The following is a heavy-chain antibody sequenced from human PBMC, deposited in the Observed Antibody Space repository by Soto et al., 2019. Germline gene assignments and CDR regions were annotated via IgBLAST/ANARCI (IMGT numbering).Heavy chain of an antibody. CDR1: RFTFTSYA. CDR3: AKLVGRYSSSSHFDY. Sequence: SLRLSCAASRFTFTSYAMSWVRQAPGEGLEWVSTISGSGDSTYYADSVRGRFTISRDTSKNTLYLQMNTLRAADTAVYYCAKLVGRYSSSSHFDYWGPGTLVTVSS. CDR2: ISGSGDST. D-gene: IGHD6-6*01. J-gene: IGHJ4*02. V-gene: IGHV3-23*01.